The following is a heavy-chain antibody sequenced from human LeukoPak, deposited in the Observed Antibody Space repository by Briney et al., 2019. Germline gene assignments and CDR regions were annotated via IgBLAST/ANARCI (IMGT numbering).Heavy chain of an antibody. CDR1: GFTIGDFA. D-gene: IGHD2-15*01. J-gene: IGHJ6*02. CDR2: ISWNSESI. Sequence: PGRSLRLSCTSPGFTIGDFAIHWVRQAPGKGLEWVSGISWNSESIGYADSVKGRFTVSRDNAQNSLYLQMDSLRPEDTALYYCAKDITGRSFYFDAMDVWGQGTTVTVSS. V-gene: IGHV3-9*01. CDR3: AKDITGRSFYFDAMDV.